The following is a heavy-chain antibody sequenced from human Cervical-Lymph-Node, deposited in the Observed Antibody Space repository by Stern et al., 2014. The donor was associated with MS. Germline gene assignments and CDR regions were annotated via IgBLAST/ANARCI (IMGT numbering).Heavy chain of an antibody. J-gene: IGHJ4*02. CDR1: GGAISSYY. V-gene: IGHV4-59*01. Sequence: QVQLQESGPGLVKPSETLSLTCTVSGGAISSYYWCWIRQTPGKGLERIGYIYSCGSTTYHPSLTSRVTISVDTSTNPYSLNLRSVTAADTAVYYCARKFRPPVNYYDALVYWGQGTLVTVSS. CDR3: ARKFRPPVNYYDALVY. CDR2: IYSCGST. D-gene: IGHD3-22*01.